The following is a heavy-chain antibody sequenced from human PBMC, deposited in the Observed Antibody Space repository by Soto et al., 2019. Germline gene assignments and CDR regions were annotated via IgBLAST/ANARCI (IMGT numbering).Heavy chain of an antibody. Sequence: GASVKVSCKASGYTYISYSMHWVRQAPEQRLEWMGWINVGNGNTKYSQNFQGRVTINQDTSASTAYMELSSLTSEDTAVYYCAREKWGSGSRWLDPWGQGTLVTAPQ. V-gene: IGHV1-3*01. D-gene: IGHD6-19*01. CDR2: INVGNGNT. J-gene: IGHJ5*02. CDR3: AREKWGSGSRWLDP. CDR1: GYTYISYS.